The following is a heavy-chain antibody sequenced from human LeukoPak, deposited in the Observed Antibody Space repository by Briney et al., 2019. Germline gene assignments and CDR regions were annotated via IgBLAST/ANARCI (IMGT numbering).Heavy chain of an antibody. CDR2: IYSGGST. D-gene: IGHD5-18*01. CDR3: ARYSYGHFDY. J-gene: IGHJ4*02. CDR1: GFTVSSNC. V-gene: IGHV3-53*01. Sequence: GGSLRLSCAACGFTVSSNCMSWVRQAPGKGLEWVSVIYSGGSTYYADSVKGRFTISRDNSKNTLYLQMNSLRAEDTAVYYCARYSYGHFDYWGQGTLFTVSS.